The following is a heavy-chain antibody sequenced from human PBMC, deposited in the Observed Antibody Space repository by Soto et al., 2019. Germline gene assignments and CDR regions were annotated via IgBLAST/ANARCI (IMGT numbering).Heavy chain of an antibody. V-gene: IGHV3-48*02. CDR2: ISSSSSTI. CDR3: ARGHSSGWYFGLAFDY. D-gene: IGHD6-19*01. CDR1: GFTFSSYS. J-gene: IGHJ4*02. Sequence: VGSLRLSCAASGFTFSSYSMNWARQAPGKGLEWVSYISSSSSTIYYADSVKGRFTISRDNAKNSLYLQMNSLRDEDTAVYYCARGHSSGWYFGLAFDYWGQGTLVTVSS.